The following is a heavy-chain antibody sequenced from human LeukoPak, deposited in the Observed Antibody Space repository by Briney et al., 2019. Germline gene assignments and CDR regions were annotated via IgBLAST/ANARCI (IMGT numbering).Heavy chain of an antibody. J-gene: IGHJ5*02. CDR3: TTDIVYGVVGATTETNPVQNWFDP. CDR2: IKSKTDGGTT. CDR1: GFTVSSNY. Sequence: PGGSLRLSCAASGFTVSSNYMSWVRQAPGKGLEWVGRIKSKTDGGTTDYAAPVKGRFTISRDDSKNTLYLQMNRLKTEDTAVYYCTTDIVYGVVGATTETNPVQNWFDPWGQGTLVTVSS. V-gene: IGHV3-15*01. D-gene: IGHD1-26*01.